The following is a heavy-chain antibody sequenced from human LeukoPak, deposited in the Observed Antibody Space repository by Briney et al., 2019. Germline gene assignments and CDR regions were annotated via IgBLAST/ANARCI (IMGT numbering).Heavy chain of an antibody. D-gene: IGHD4-17*01. CDR1: GFTFSSYW. Sequence: GGSLRLSCAATGFTFSSYWMSWVRQAPGKGLEWVANIKEDGSEKYYVDSVKGRFTISRDNAENLLYLQMNSLGVEDTAVYYCSRARWATVPFDKWGHGTLVTVSS. CDR3: SRARWATVPFDK. V-gene: IGHV3-7*01. CDR2: IKEDGSEK. J-gene: IGHJ4*01.